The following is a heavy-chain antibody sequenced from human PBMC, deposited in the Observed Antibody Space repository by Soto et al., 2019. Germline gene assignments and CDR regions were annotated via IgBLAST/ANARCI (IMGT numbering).Heavy chain of an antibody. CDR2: ISSSSSYI. D-gene: IGHD3-3*01. CDR3: AGDYDFWSGSPHNWFDP. CDR1: GFTFSAYS. Sequence: GGSLRLSCAASGFTFSAYSMNWVRQAPGKGLEWVSSISSSSSYIYYADSVKGRFTIPRDNAKNSLYLQMNSLRAEDTAVYYCAGDYDFWSGSPHNWFDPWGQGTLVTVSS. V-gene: IGHV3-21*01. J-gene: IGHJ5*02.